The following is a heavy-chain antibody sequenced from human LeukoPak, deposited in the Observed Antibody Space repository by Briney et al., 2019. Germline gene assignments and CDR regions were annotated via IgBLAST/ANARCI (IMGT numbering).Heavy chain of an antibody. CDR2: ISAYNGNT. V-gene: IGHV1-18*01. CDR3: ARDVRWELRGPYNWFDP. Sequence: ASVKVSCKASGYTFTSYGISWVRQAPGQGLEWMGWISAYNGNTDYAQKLQGRVTMTTDTSTSTAYMELRSLRSDDTAVYYCARDVRWELRGPYNWFDPWGQGTLVTVSS. D-gene: IGHD2-15*01. J-gene: IGHJ5*02. CDR1: GYTFTSYG.